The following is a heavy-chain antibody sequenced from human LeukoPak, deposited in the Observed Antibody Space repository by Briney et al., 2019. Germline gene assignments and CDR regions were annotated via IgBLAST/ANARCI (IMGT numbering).Heavy chain of an antibody. CDR1: GFPFDDYA. CDR3: AKDKGSGSYYNLGYFDS. D-gene: IGHD3-10*01. Sequence: GRSPRLSCAASGFPFDDYAMHWVRLAPGKGLEWVSGISWNSGSIVYADSVRGRFTISRDNAKNSLYLQINSLRVEDTAFYYCAKDKGSGSYYNLGYFDSWGQGMLVTVSS. J-gene: IGHJ4*02. CDR2: ISWNSGSI. V-gene: IGHV3-9*01.